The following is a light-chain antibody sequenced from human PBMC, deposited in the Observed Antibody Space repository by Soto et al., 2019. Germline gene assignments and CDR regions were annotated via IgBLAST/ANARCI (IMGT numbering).Light chain of an antibody. Sequence: QSALTQPASVSGSPGQSITISCTGTSSDVGSYNLVSWYQQHPGKAPKLIIYEISKRPSGVPDRFSGSKSGTSASLAISGLQSEDEADDYCAAWDDSLNGYVIGTGTKVTVL. J-gene: IGLJ1*01. CDR3: AAWDDSLNGYV. CDR1: SSDVGSYNL. V-gene: IGLV2-14*02. CDR2: EIS.